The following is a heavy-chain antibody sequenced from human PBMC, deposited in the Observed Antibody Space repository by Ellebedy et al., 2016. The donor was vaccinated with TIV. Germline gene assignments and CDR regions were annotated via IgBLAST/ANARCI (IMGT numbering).Heavy chain of an antibody. V-gene: IGHV3-15*01. CDR1: GFTFTKAW. CDR2: IKSETDGGTT. J-gene: IGHJ6*02. D-gene: IGHD2-2*01. CDR3: TTDVPYCPSSGCNPRYFYYGMDV. Sequence: GESLKISXGASGFTFTKAWLSWVRQAPGKGLEWVGRIKSETDGGTTDYAAPVNGRFTISRDDSKNTLYLQMHSLKTEDTAVYYCTTDVPYCPSSGCNPRYFYYGMDVWGQGTTVTVSS.